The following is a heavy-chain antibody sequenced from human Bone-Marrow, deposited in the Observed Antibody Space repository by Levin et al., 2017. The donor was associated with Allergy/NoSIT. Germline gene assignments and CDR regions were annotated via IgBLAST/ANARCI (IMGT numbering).Heavy chain of an antibody. V-gene: IGHV3-74*01. CDR2: IESYGSYGSST. CDR3: ARERATNGHAWYFDL. Sequence: RAGGSLRLSCAASGLTFSSYRTHWVRQAPGKGLVWVSRIESYGSYGSSTNYVDSVKGRFTISRDNAKNTVYLQMNSLRAEDTAVYYCARERATNGHAWYFDLWGRGTLVTVSS. J-gene: IGHJ2*01. CDR1: GLTFSSYR.